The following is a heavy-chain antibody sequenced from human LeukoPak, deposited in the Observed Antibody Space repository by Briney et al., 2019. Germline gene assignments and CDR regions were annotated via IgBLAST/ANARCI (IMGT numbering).Heavy chain of an antibody. J-gene: IGHJ3*02. CDR2: ISSSSSYI. Sequence: GGSLRLSCAASGFTFSSYSMNWVRQAPGKGLEWVSSISSSSSYIYYADSVKGRFTISRDNAKNSLYLQMNSLRAEDTAVYYCAARRHLTTVTEDDAFDIWGQGTMVTVSS. V-gene: IGHV3-21*01. CDR1: GFTFSSYS. CDR3: AARRHLTTVTEDDAFDI. D-gene: IGHD4-17*01.